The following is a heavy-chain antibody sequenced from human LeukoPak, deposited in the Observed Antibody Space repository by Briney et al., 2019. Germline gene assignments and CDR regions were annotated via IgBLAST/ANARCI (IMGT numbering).Heavy chain of an antibody. CDR1: GGSISSHY. CDR2: IYTTGST. J-gene: IGHJ5*02. CDR3: ARGLGVLWQVTGYRGRSRFDP. Sequence: SETLSLTCTVSGGSISSHYWTWIRQPAGKGLEWIGRIYTTGSTNYNPSLKSRVTISVDTSKNQFSLKLSSVTAADTAVYYCARGLGVLWQVTGYRGRSRFDPWGQGTPVTVSS. D-gene: IGHD5-18*01. V-gene: IGHV4-4*07.